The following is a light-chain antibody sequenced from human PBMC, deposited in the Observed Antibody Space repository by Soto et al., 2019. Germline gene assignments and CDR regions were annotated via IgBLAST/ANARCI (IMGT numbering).Light chain of an antibody. V-gene: IGKV3-20*01. J-gene: IGKJ1*01. CDR2: GAS. Sequence: DIVMTRSPGTLSLCPVEMATVSCRASHDIRSNLAWYQQRPGQAPRLLIYGASTRATGIPDRFSGSGSGTDFTLTISRLVPEDFAVYYCQHYASSSWMFGQGTKVDIK. CDR3: QHYASSSWM. CDR1: HDIRSN.